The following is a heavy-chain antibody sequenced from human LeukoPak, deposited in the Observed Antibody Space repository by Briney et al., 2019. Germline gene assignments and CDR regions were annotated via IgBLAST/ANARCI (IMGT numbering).Heavy chain of an antibody. CDR3: ATQHIVVVTAIADY. D-gene: IGHD2-21*02. CDR1: GFTLSSYG. V-gene: IGHV3-30*03. J-gene: IGHJ4*02. Sequence: GGSLRLSCAASGFTLSSYGIHWVRQAPGKGLEWVAVISYDGTNEYYADSVKGRFTISRDNSKNTLYLQMNSLRAEDTAVYYCATQHIVVVTAIADYWGQGTLVTVSS. CDR2: ISYDGTNE.